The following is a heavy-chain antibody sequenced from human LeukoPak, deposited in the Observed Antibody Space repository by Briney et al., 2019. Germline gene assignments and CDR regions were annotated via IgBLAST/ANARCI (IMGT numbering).Heavy chain of an antibody. CDR2: ISYDGSNK. CDR3: AKGASHSGGWLSLDY. V-gene: IGHV3-30*18. J-gene: IGHJ4*02. Sequence: GGSLRLSCAASGFTFSSYGMHWVRQAPGKGLEWVAVISYDGSNKYYADSVKGRFTISRDNSKNTLYLQMNSLRAEDTAVYYCAKGASHSGGWLSLDYWGQGTLVTVSS. D-gene: IGHD3-16*01. CDR1: GFTFSSYG.